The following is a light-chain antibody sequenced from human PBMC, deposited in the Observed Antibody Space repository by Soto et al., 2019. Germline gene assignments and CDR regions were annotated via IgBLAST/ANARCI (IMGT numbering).Light chain of an antibody. CDR1: QSVSSY. CDR3: QQRSNWPPT. CDR2: DAS. V-gene: IGKV3-11*01. Sequence: EIVLTQSPATLSLSPGERATLSCRASQSVSSYLAWYQQKPGQAPRLLIYDASNRATGIPARFSGSGSGPDFTLTISSLEPEDVAVYYCQQRSNWPPTFGQGTKLEIK. J-gene: IGKJ2*01.